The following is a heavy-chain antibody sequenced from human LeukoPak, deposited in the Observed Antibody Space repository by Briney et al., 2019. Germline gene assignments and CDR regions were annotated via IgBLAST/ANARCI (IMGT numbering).Heavy chain of an antibody. CDR3: AKGRYYYYYMDV. J-gene: IGHJ6*03. CDR2: ISYDVGKK. V-gene: IGHV3-30*18. Sequence: PGGSLRLSCAASGFTFSSYGMHWVRQAPGKGLEWVAVISYDVGKKYYADSVKGRFTISRDNSKNTLYLQMNSLRAEDTAIYYCAKGRYYYYYMDVWGKGTTVTVSS. CDR1: GFTFSSYG.